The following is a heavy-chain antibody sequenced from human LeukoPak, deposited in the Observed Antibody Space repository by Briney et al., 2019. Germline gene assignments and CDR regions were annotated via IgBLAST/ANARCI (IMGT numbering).Heavy chain of an antibody. Sequence: GGSLRLSCAASGFTFSSYAMSWVRQAPGKGLEWVSGISGSGGSTYYADSVKGRFTISRDNSKNTLYLQMNSLRAEDTAVYYCAKVGPSLVRGLIRGGARYYYNYMDVWGKGTTVTISS. CDR3: AKVGPSLVRGLIRGGARYYYNYMDV. V-gene: IGHV3-23*01. J-gene: IGHJ6*03. CDR2: ISGSGGST. CDR1: GFTFSSYA. D-gene: IGHD3-10*01.